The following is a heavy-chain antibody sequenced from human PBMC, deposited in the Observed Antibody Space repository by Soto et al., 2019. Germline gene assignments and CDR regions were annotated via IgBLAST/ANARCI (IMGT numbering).Heavy chain of an antibody. V-gene: IGHV3-23*01. CDR2: ISGSGGST. CDR1: GFTFSSYA. D-gene: IGHD1-1*01. J-gene: IGHJ4*02. CDR3: AKLQLDEEVYFDY. Sequence: LRLSCAASGFTFSSYAMSWVRQAPGKGLEWVSAISGSGGSTYYADSVKGRFTISRDNSKNTLYLQMNSLRAEDTAVYYCAKLQLDEEVYFDYWGQGTLVTVSS.